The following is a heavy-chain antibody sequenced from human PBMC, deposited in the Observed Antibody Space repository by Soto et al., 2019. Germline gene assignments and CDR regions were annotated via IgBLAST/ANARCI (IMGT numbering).Heavy chain of an antibody. CDR2: IYYSGST. V-gene: IGHV4-31*03. J-gene: IGHJ5*02. D-gene: IGHD1-26*01. CDR1: GGSISSGGYY. Sequence: QVQLQESGPGLVKPSQTLSLTRTVSGGSISSGGYYWSWIRQHPGKGLEWIGYIYYSGSTYYNPSLKSRVTISVDTSKNQFSLKLSSVTGADTAVYYCARGSGSYLGNWFDPWGQGTLVTVSS. CDR3: ARGSGSYLGNWFDP.